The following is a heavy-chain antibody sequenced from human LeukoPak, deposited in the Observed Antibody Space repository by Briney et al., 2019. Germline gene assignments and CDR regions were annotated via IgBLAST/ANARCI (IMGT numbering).Heavy chain of an antibody. CDR3: ARGPYSSGSSADY. V-gene: IGHV3-11*06. Sequence: LSLTCTVSGGSIRSYYWSWIRQAPGKGLEWVSYISSSDTYTNYADSVKGRFTISRDNAKNSLYLQMNSLRAEDTAVYYCARGPYSSGSSADYWGQGTLVTVSS. J-gene: IGHJ4*02. CDR2: ISSSDTYT. CDR1: GGSIRSYY. D-gene: IGHD6-19*01.